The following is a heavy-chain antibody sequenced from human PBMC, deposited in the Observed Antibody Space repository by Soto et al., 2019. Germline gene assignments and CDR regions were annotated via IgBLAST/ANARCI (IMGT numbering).Heavy chain of an antibody. CDR1: GGTFSSYA. CDR2: IIPIFGTA. D-gene: IGHD2-15*01. J-gene: IGHJ4*02. V-gene: IGHV1-69*01. Sequence: QVQLVQSGAEVKKPGSSVKVSCKASGGTFSSYAISWVRQAPGQGIEWMGGIIPIFGTANYAQKFQGRVTITADESTSTAYMELSSLRSEDTAVYYCARDVGFCSGGSCYEFGYWGQGTLVTVSS. CDR3: ARDVGFCSGGSCYEFGY.